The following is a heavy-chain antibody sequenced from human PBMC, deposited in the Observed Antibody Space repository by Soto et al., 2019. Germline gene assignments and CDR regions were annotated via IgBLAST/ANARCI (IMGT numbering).Heavy chain of an antibody. J-gene: IGHJ5*02. CDR3: AKIPTLYYDSRGFYGWFGP. CDR1: GGSITSSY. CDR2: IYDTGISGYTPST. Sequence: SETLSLTCTVSGGSITSSYWSWIRRPPGKGLEWIAYIYDTGISGYTPSTSYNPSLKSRVTMSVDTSKSQFSLKLTSVTAADTAVYYCAKIPTLYYDSRGFYGWFGPWGQGTQVTVSS. D-gene: IGHD3-22*01. V-gene: IGHV4-59*01.